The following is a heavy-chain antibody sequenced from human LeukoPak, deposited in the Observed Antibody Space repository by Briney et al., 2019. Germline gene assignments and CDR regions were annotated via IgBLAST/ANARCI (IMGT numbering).Heavy chain of an antibody. CDR2: INHSGST. J-gene: IGHJ4*02. CDR1: GGSFSGYY. CDR3: ARRGPTYYYDSSGYRYNY. V-gene: IGHV4-34*01. D-gene: IGHD3-22*01. Sequence: SETLSLTCAVYGGSFSGYYWSWIRQPPGKGLEWIGEINHSGSTNYNPSLKSRVTISVDTSKNQLSLKLSSVTAADTAVYYCARRGPTYYYDSSGYRYNYWGQGTLVTVSS.